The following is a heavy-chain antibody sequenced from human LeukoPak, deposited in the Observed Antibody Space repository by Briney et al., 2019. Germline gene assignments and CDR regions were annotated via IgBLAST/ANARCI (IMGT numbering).Heavy chain of an antibody. D-gene: IGHD3-22*01. CDR1: GFSFSSNS. V-gene: IGHV3-7*03. J-gene: IGHJ4*02. CDR2: IKQDGSEK. Sequence: GGSLRLSCAASGFSFSSNSMNWVRQAPGKGLEWVANIKQDGSEKYYVDSVMGRFTISRDNAKNSLYLQMNSLRAEDTAVYYCARRKLYYDSSGYHLRVDDYWGQGTLVTVSS. CDR3: ARRKLYYDSSGYHLRVDDY.